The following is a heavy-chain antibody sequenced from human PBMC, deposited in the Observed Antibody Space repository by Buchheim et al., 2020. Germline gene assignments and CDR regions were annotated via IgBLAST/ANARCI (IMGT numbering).Heavy chain of an antibody. Sequence: QLQLQESGSGLVKPSQTLSLTCAVSGGSISSGGYSWSWIRQPPGKGLEWIGYIYHSGSTYYNPSLKSRVTISVDRSKNQFSLKLSSVTAADTAVYYCARDHTYYDILTGDTLRDYGMDVWGQGTT. J-gene: IGHJ6*02. D-gene: IGHD3-9*01. V-gene: IGHV4-30-2*01. CDR2: IYHSGST. CDR3: ARDHTYYDILTGDTLRDYGMDV. CDR1: GGSISSGGYS.